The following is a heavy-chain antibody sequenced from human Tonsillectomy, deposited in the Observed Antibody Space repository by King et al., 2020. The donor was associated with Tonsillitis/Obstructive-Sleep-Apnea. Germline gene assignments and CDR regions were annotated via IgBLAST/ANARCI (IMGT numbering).Heavy chain of an antibody. V-gene: IGHV1-69*01. CDR1: GGAFRSYA. CDR3: AIISCRGGVCYSELPFEN. D-gene: IGHD2-8*02. CDR2: IIPIFGTT. J-gene: IGHJ4*02. Sequence: QLVQSGAEVKKPGSSVKVSCKASGGAFRSYAISWVRQAPGQGLEWMGGIIPIFGTTNDAQRFQGRVTITADESTSTVYMELSSLRSEDTAMYYCAIISCRGGVCYSELPFENWGQGTLVTVSS.